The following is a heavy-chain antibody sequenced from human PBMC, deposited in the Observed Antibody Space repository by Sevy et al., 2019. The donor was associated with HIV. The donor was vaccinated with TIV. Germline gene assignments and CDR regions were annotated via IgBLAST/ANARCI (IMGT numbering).Heavy chain of an antibody. D-gene: IGHD5-12*01. CDR1: GGSISAYY. CDR3: ARAPPVRSGDDSLNWLDP. V-gene: IGHV4-59*01. J-gene: IGHJ5*02. CDR2: IYYTGST. Sequence: SETLSLTCTVSGGSISAYYWSWIRQPPGKGLEYIGDIYYTGSTYYNPSLKSRVTISVDTSKNQFYLKLRSVTAVDTALYYCARAPPVRSGDDSLNWLDPWGQGTLVTVSS.